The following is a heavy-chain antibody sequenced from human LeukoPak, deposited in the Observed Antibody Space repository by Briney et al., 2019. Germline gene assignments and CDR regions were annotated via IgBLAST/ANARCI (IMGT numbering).Heavy chain of an antibody. V-gene: IGHV4-59*08. CDR3: ARLWQNWFDP. Sequence: PSETLSLTCTVSGGPISSYYWSWIRQPPGKGLEWIGYIYYSGSTNYNPSLKSRVTISVDTSKNQSSLKLSSVTAADTAVYYCARLWQNWFDPWGQGTLVTVSS. J-gene: IGHJ5*02. CDR2: IYYSGST. CDR1: GGPISSYY.